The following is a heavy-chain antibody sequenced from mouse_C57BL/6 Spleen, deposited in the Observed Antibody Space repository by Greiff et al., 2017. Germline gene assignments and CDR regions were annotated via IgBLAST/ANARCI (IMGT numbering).Heavy chain of an antibody. CDR1: GYTFTSYW. J-gene: IGHJ3*01. CDR2: IDPSDSYT. V-gene: IGHV1-50*01. Sequence: QVQLQQPGAELVKPGASVKLSCKASGYTFTSYWMQWVKQRPGQGLEWIGEIDPSDSYTNYNQKFKGKATLTVDTSSSTAYMQLSSLTSEDSAVYYCAREDSNYVWGQGTLVTVSA. CDR3: AREDSNYV. D-gene: IGHD2-5*01.